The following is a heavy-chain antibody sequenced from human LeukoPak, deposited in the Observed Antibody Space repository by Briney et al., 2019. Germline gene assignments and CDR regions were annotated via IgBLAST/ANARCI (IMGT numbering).Heavy chain of an antibody. D-gene: IGHD2-2*01. Sequence: PSETLSLTCTVSGGSISSYYWSWIRQPAGKGLEWIGRIYISGSTNYNPSLKSRVTMSTDTSKNQLSLKLNSVTAADTAVYYCARDGGVVVPTAPAVFDVWGQGTMVTVSS. CDR1: GGSISSYY. CDR2: IYISGST. CDR3: ARDGGVVVPTAPAVFDV. V-gene: IGHV4-4*07. J-gene: IGHJ3*01.